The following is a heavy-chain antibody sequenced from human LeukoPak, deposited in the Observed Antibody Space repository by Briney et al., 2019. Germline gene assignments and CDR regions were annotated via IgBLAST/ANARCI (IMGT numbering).Heavy chain of an antibody. J-gene: IGHJ6*02. D-gene: IGHD3-10*01. CDR1: GFTFSTST. V-gene: IGHV1-58*02. CDR2: IIVGSDNT. CDR3: VADARPPGTYTYYYYYGMDV. Sequence: ASVTVSCKASGFTFSTSTIHWVRQPRGQRLEWIGWIIVGSDNTNYAQKFQERVTVTRDLSTSTAYMELSSLRSEDTAVYYCVADARPPGTYTYYYYYGMDVWGQGTTVTVSS.